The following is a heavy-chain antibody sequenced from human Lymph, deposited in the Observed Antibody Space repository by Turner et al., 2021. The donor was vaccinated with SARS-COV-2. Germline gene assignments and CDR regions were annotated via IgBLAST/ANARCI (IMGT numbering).Heavy chain of an antibody. CDR1: GFTFSSYG. CDR2: ISSDGVST. CDR3: ARDWRAGNY. V-gene: IGHV3-64*01. J-gene: IGHJ4*02. D-gene: IGHD3-3*01. Sequence: VQLVESGGGVVQPGRSLRLSCAASGFTFSSYGMHWVRQAPGKGLEYVSAISSDGVSTYYANSVKGRFTISRDNSKNTLYLQMGSLRAEDMAVYYCARDWRAGNYWGQGTLVTVSS.